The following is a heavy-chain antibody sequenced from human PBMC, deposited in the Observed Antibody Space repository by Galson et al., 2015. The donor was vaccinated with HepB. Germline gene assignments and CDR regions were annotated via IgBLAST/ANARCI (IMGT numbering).Heavy chain of an antibody. D-gene: IGHD3-10*01. V-gene: IGHV1-2*04. CDR3: AREKNGYYGSGNHAFDI. CDR2: INPNSGGT. CDR1: GYTFTGYF. Sequence: SVKVSCKASGYTFTGYFMHWVRQAPGQGLEWMGWINPNSGGTTYAQKFQGWVTMTRDTSISTAYMELSRLRSDDTAVYYCAREKNGYYGSGNHAFDIWGQGTMVTVSS. J-gene: IGHJ3*02.